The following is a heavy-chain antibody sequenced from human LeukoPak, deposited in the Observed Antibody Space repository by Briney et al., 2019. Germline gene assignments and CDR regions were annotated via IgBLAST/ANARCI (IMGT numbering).Heavy chain of an antibody. V-gene: IGHV3-48*02. J-gene: IGHJ4*02. CDR3: ARDIGVATRGY. CDR1: GFTFSNYE. CDR2: ISSSSSTI. D-gene: IGHD2-8*01. Sequence: PGGSLRLSCAASGFTFSNYEMNWVRQAPGKGLEWVSYISSSSSTIYYADSVKGRFTISRDNAKKSVYLQMNSLRDEDTAAYYCARDIGVATRGYWGQGTLVTVSS.